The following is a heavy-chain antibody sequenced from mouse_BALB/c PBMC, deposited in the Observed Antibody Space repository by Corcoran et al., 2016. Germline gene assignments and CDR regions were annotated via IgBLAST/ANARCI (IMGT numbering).Heavy chain of an antibody. CDR2: IYPYNDGT. J-gene: IGHJ2*01. D-gene: IGHD2-2*01. CDR3: VREVPGGYPFDY. CDR1: GYTFTSYV. V-gene: IGHV1S136*01. Sequence: EIQLQQSGPELVKPGASVEMSCKASGYTFTSYVMHWVKQKPGQGLEWIGYIYPYNDGTKYNEKFKGKATLTSDKSSSTAYMELSSLTSEDSAVYYCVREVPGGYPFDYWGQGTTLTVSS.